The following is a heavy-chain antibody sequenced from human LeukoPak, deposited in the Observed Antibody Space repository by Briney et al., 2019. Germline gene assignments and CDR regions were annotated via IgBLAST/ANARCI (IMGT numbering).Heavy chain of an antibody. V-gene: IGHV3-48*02. CDR1: GSSFSSDS. D-gene: IGHD3-10*01. Sequence: PGGSLRLSCVASGSSFSSDSMNWVRQAPGRGLEWGSYISSSTSAVYYADSVKGRFTISRDNAKNSLSLQMNSLRDEDTAVYYCGRETGDNGDIDYWGQGTLVTVSS. CDR3: GRETGDNGDIDY. CDR2: ISSSTSAV. J-gene: IGHJ4*02.